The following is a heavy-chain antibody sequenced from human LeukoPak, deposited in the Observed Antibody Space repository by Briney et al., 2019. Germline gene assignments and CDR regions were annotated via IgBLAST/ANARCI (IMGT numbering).Heavy chain of an antibody. J-gene: IGHJ4*02. CDR3: ARAEYVIVVVPAAGLDY. CDR1: GYTFTGYY. CDR2: INPNSGGT. V-gene: IGHV1-2*04. D-gene: IGHD2-2*01. Sequence: ASVTVSCKASGYTFTGYYMHWVRQAPGQGLEGMGWINPNSGGTNYAQKFQGWVTMTRDTSISTAYMELSRLRSDDTAVYYCARAEYVIVVVPAAGLDYWGQGTLVTVSS.